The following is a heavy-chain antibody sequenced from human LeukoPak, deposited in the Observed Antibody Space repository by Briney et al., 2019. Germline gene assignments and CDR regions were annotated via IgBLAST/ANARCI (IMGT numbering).Heavy chain of an antibody. Sequence: GGSLRLSCAASGFTFSSYSMNWVRQAPGKGLEWVSSISSWDTYIYYADSVKGRFTISRDNAKNSLYLQMNSLRAEDTAVYYCARLYCSGGSCYKGAGDYWGQGTLVTVSS. D-gene: IGHD2-15*01. CDR1: GFTFSSYS. J-gene: IGHJ4*02. V-gene: IGHV3-21*01. CDR3: ARLYCSGGSCYKGAGDY. CDR2: ISSWDTYI.